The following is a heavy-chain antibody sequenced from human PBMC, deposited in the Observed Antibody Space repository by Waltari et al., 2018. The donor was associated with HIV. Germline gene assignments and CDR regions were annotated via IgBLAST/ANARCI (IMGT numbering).Heavy chain of an antibody. J-gene: IGHJ4*02. CDR2: IWFDGDNK. Sequence: QVQLVESGGGVVQPGRSLRLSCAASGFTFSNFAMHWVRQAPGKGLEWVEVIWFDGDNKYYSESVKGRVTISRDNSKNTLYLQMNSLRVEDTAVYYCARGGYYYDISGYYHYWGQGTLVTVSS. D-gene: IGHD3-22*01. CDR3: ARGGYYYDISGYYHY. CDR1: GFTFSNFA. V-gene: IGHV3-33*01.